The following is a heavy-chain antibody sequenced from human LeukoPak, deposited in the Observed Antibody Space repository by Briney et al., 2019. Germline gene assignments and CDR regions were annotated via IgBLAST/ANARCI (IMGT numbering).Heavy chain of an antibody. Sequence: GGSLRLSCAASGFTFSSYWMSWGRQAPGKGPEWVANIKQDGSEKYYVDSVKGRFTVSRDNAKNSLYLQMNSLRAEDTAIYYCARGWGLEYWGQGTLVTVSS. CDR3: ARGWGLEY. V-gene: IGHV3-7*01. CDR1: GFTFSSYW. D-gene: IGHD7-27*01. CDR2: IKQDGSEK. J-gene: IGHJ4*02.